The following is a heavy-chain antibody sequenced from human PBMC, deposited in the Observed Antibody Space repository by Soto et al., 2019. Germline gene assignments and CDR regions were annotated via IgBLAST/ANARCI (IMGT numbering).Heavy chain of an antibody. V-gene: IGHV4-61*01. CDR3: ARSTWYYDILTGSDY. J-gene: IGHJ4*02. Sequence: SETLSLTCTVSGGSVSSGSYYWSWIRQPPGKGLEWIGYIYYSGSTNYNPSLKSRVTISVDTSKNQFSLKLSSVTAADTAVYYCARSTWYYDILTGSDYWGQGTLVTVSS. D-gene: IGHD3-9*01. CDR1: GGSVSSGSYY. CDR2: IYYSGST.